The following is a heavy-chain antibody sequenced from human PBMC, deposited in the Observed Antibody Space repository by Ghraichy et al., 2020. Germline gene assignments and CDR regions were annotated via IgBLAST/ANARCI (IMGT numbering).Heavy chain of an antibody. D-gene: IGHD2-21*02. Sequence: GGSLRLSCVGSGFDVSINRMSWVRQAPGKGLEWVSSISSSSTYIDYADSVKGRFIISRDNAKNSLYLQMNSLRVEDTAVYYCARDRTPWLVVVTVIPGEFDFWGQGTLVTVSS. V-gene: IGHV3-21*06. CDR2: ISSSSTYI. J-gene: IGHJ4*02. CDR1: GFDVSINR. CDR3: ARDRTPWLVVVTVIPGEFDF.